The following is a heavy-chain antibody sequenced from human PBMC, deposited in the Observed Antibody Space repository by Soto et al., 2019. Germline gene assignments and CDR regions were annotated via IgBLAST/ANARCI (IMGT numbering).Heavy chain of an antibody. V-gene: IGHV1-45*02. J-gene: IGHJ4*02. CDR2: ITPFSGDV. D-gene: IGHD1-26*01. Sequence: QMQLVQSGAEVKKTGSSVTVSCKALGNTFSYRYLHWVRQAPGQALEWMGWITPFSGDVHYAQKFQERVTLTRDRSINTAYMRMSSLRSEDTAIYFCASGGAGSGTFTWELPDHWGQGTLVTVSS. CDR3: ASGGAGSGTFTWELPDH. CDR1: GNTFSYRY.